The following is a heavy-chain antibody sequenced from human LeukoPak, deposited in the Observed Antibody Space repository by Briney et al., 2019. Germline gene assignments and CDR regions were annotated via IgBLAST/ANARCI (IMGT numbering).Heavy chain of an antibody. CDR1: GGSISSYY. CDR3: AGFQIGGYSSCFDY. Sequence: SETLSLTCTVSGGSISSYYWSWIRQPPGKGLEWIGYIYYSGSTNYNPSLKSRVTISVDTSKNQISLKLSSVTAADTAVYYCAGFQIGGYSSCFDYWGQGTLSPSPQ. V-gene: IGHV4-59*08. J-gene: IGHJ4*02. D-gene: IGHD1-26*01. CDR2: IYYSGST.